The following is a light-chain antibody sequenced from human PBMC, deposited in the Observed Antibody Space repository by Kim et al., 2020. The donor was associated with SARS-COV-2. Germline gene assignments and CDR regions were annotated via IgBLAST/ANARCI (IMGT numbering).Light chain of an antibody. Sequence: VSPGQTASLTGSGDKLGDKYASGYQQKPGQSPMVVIFRDNRRPSGIPERFSGSNSGNTATLTISGTQAMDEADYYCQAWDSSIYVFGTGTKVTVL. V-gene: IGLV3-1*01. J-gene: IGLJ1*01. CDR2: RDN. CDR1: KLGDKY. CDR3: QAWDSSIYV.